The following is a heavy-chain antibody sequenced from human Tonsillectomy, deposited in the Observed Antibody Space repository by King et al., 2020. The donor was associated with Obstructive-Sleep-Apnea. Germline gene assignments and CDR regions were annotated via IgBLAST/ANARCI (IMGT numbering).Heavy chain of an antibody. V-gene: IGHV3-30*02. D-gene: IGHD3-3*01. Sequence: QLVQSGGGVVQPGRSLRLSCAASGFTFSSSGMHWVRQAPGKGLGWVAFIRYDGSDKYYADSVKGRFTISRDNSKNTLYLQMNSLRAEDTAVYYCARDQGNWSGSFDYWGQGTLVTVSS. J-gene: IGHJ4*02. CDR3: ARDQGNWSGSFDY. CDR1: GFTFSSSG. CDR2: IRYDGSDK.